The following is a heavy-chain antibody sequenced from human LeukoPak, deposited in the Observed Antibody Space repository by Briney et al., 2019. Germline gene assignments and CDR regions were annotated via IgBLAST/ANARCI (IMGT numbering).Heavy chain of an antibody. V-gene: IGHV1-46*01. Sequence: GASVKVSCKASGYTFTRYHMYWVRQAPGQGLEWMGIINPSDGGTSYARKFQGRVTMTRDTSTSTVYMELSSLRSEDTALYYCAREIASSSYFDYWGQGTLVTVSS. J-gene: IGHJ4*02. D-gene: IGHD6-13*01. CDR3: AREIASSSYFDY. CDR1: GYTFTRYH. CDR2: INPSDGGT.